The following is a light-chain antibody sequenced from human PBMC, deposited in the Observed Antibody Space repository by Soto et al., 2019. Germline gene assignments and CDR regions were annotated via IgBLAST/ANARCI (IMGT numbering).Light chain of an antibody. CDR3: SSYTTSGSLV. V-gene: IGLV2-14*01. CDR1: SSDVGGYNY. J-gene: IGLJ2*01. Sequence: QSALTKPASVYGSPGQSITISCTGTSSDVGGYNYVSWYQQHPGKAPKHMIYDVSNRPSGVSNRFSGSKSGNTASLTISGLQAEDEADYYCSSYTTSGSLVFGGGTKLTVL. CDR2: DVS.